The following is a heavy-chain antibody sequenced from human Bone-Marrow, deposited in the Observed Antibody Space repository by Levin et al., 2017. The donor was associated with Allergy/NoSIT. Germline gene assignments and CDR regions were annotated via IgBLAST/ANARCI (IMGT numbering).Heavy chain of an antibody. V-gene: IGHV3-21*01. Sequence: GGSLRLSCAASGFTFERYSMNWVRQAPGKGLQCVSGISSSGRHTYYIDSLKGRLTISRDNAKKLVFLQMNSLRVEDTGVYYCARDFSSTDNYFFYGMDVWGQGTTVTVSS. CDR1: GFTFERYS. D-gene: IGHD5-24*01. CDR2: ISSSGRHT. J-gene: IGHJ6*02. CDR3: ARDFSSTDNYFFYGMDV.